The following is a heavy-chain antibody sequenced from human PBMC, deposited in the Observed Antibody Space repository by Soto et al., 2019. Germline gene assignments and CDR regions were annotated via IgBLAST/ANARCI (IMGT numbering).Heavy chain of an antibody. Sequence: GGSLRLSCSASGFTFSSYAMHWVRQAPGKGLEYVSAISSNGGSTYYADSVKGRFTISRDNSKNMLYLQMSSLRAEDTAGYNCVKVGSGGRWYLDLWGRGPLGTASS. J-gene: IGHJ2*01. D-gene: IGHD1-26*01. CDR1: GFTFSSYA. CDR2: ISSNGGST. V-gene: IGHV3-64D*06. CDR3: VKVGSGGRWYLDL.